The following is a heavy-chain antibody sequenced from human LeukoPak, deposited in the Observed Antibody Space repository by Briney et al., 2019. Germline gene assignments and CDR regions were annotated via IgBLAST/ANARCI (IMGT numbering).Heavy chain of an antibody. Sequence: GGSLRLSCAASGFTFSSYSMNWVRQAPGKGLEWVSSVSSSSSYIYYADSVKGRFTISRDNAKNSLYLQMNSLRAEDTAVYYCARDGSGWYVDYWGQGTLVTVSS. J-gene: IGHJ4*02. CDR1: GFTFSSYS. D-gene: IGHD6-19*01. CDR3: ARDGSGWYVDY. V-gene: IGHV3-21*01. CDR2: VSSSSSYI.